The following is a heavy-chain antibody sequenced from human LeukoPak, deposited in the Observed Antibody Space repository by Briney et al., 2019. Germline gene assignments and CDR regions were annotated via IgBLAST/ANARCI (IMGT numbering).Heavy chain of an antibody. CDR2: IYYSGST. CDR1: GVSISSSSYY. Sequence: PSETLSPTCTVSGVSISSSSYYWGWIRQPPGKGLEWIGSIYYSGSTYYNPSLKSRVTISVDTSKNQFSLKLSSVTAADTALYYCARDRTVRGVIVDAFDIWGQGTMVTVSS. V-gene: IGHV4-39*07. D-gene: IGHD3-10*01. CDR3: ARDRTVRGVIVDAFDI. J-gene: IGHJ3*02.